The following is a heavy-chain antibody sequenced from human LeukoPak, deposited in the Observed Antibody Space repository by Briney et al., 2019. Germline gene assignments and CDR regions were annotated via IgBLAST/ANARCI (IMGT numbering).Heavy chain of an antibody. D-gene: IGHD4-17*01. J-gene: IGHJ4*02. CDR2: ISYDGSNK. V-gene: IGHV3-30*03. Sequence: GGSLRLSCAASGFTFSSYGMHWVRQAPGKGLEWVAVISYDGSNKYYADSVKGRFTISRDNSKNTLYLQMNSLRVEDTAMYYCARDSGYYGDYRDTGDYWGQGTLVTVSS. CDR3: ARDSGYYGDYRDTGDY. CDR1: GFTFSSYG.